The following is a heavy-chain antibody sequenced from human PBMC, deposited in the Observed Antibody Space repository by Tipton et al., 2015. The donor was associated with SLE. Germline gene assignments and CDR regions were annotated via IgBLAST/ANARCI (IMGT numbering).Heavy chain of an antibody. V-gene: IGHV3-33*01. D-gene: IGHD7-27*01. CDR3: AREGGGNWGSEGPFDY. Sequence: SLRLSCAASGFTFSSYGMHWVRQAPGKGLEWVAVIWYDGSNKYYADSVKGRFTISRDNSKNTLYLQMNSLRAEDTAVYYWAREGGGNWGSEGPFDYWGQGTLVTVSS. J-gene: IGHJ4*02. CDR1: GFTFSSYG. CDR2: IWYDGSNK.